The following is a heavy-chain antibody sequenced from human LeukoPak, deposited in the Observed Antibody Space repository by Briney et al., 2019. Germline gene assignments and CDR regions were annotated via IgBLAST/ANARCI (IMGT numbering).Heavy chain of an antibody. CDR2: IYSGGST. J-gene: IGHJ4*02. Sequence: GGSLRLSCAASGFTVSSNYMSWVRQAPGKGLEWVSVIYSGGSTYYADSVKGRFTISRDNSKNTLYLQMNSLRAEDTAVYYCARDLGYSYDDDWGQGTLVTVSS. D-gene: IGHD5-18*01. CDR1: GFTVSSNY. V-gene: IGHV3-53*01. CDR3: ARDLGYSYDDD.